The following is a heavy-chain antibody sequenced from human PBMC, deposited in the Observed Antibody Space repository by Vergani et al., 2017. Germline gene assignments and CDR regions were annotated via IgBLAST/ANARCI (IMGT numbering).Heavy chain of an antibody. Sequence: EVQLVESGGGLVKPGGSLRLSCAASGFTFSNAWMSWVRQAPGKGLEWVGRIKGKTDGGTIDYAAPGKGRFTISRDDAKHTLYLQMDSLKTEDTAVYYCAKPKYGSGSYLFDYWGQGTLVTVSS. CDR2: IKGKTDGGTI. J-gene: IGHJ4*02. CDR3: AKPKYGSGSYLFDY. V-gene: IGHV3-15*01. CDR1: GFTFSNAW. D-gene: IGHD3-10*01.